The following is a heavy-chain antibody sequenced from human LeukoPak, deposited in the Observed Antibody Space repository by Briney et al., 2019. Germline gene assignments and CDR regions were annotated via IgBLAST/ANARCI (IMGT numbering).Heavy chain of an antibody. CDR1: GASIINYY. J-gene: IGHJ4*02. Sequence: PSETLSLTCTVAGASIINYYWTWIRQPPGKGLEWIGYIYYSGSTNYNPSLKSRVTISVDTSKNQFSLKLSSVTAADTAVYYCARQSKANYFDYWGQGTLVTVSS. D-gene: IGHD5-12*01. V-gene: IGHV4-59*08. CDR3: ARQSKANYFDY. CDR2: IYYSGST.